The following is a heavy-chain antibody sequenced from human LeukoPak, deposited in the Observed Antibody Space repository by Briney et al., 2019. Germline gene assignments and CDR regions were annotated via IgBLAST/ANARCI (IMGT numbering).Heavy chain of an antibody. CDR1: GVSFSSFA. Sequence: ASMTVSCKTSGVSFSSFAFSWMRQAPGQGLEWVGRIIAVYDAVDYAQKFQGRVSITTDESTSTVPLELTGLTYDDTAVYYCAREPLGCGGDCHFDYWGQGTLVTVSS. CDR2: IIAVYDAV. V-gene: IGHV1-69*05. CDR3: AREPLGCGGDCHFDY. D-gene: IGHD2-21*02. J-gene: IGHJ4*02.